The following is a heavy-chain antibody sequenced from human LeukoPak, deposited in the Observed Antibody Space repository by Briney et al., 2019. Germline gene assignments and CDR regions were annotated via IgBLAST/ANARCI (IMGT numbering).Heavy chain of an antibody. CDR1: DNTFTSYG. V-gene: IGHV1-18*01. CDR2: ISAYDGNT. Sequence: ASVKVSCKASDNTFTSYGISWVRQAPGQGLEWMGWISAYDGNTYYAQNLQDRVTMTTDTSTSTAYMELRSLRSDDTAVYYCARDGMWDSSSPAFDYWGQGTLVTVSS. D-gene: IGHD6-6*01. J-gene: IGHJ4*02. CDR3: ARDGMWDSSSPAFDY.